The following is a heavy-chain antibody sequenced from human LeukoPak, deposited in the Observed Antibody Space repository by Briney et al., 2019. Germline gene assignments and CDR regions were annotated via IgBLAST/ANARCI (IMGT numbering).Heavy chain of an antibody. V-gene: IGHV4-59*08. J-gene: IGHJ4*02. Sequence: SETLSLTCTVSGGSISSYYWSWIRQPPGKGLEWIGYIYYSGSTNYNPSLKSRVTISVDTSKNQSSLKLSSVTAADTAVYYCARHSGYGPGPFDYWGQGTLVTVSS. CDR3: ARHSGYGPGPFDY. CDR1: GGSISSYY. CDR2: IYYSGST. D-gene: IGHD5-18*01.